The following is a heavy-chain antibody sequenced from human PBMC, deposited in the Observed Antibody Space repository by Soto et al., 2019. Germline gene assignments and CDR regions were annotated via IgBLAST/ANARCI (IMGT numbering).Heavy chain of an antibody. V-gene: IGHV1-46*01. CDR3: ARDKRQLLDGNSYYGMDV. CDR1: GYTFTSYY. J-gene: IGHJ6*02. CDR2: INPSGGST. Sequence: ASVKVSCKASGYTFTSYYMHWVRQAPGQGLEWMGIINPSGGSTSYAQKFQGRVTMTRDTSTSTVYMELSSLRSEDTAVYYCARDKRQLLDGNSYYGMDVWGQGTTVTVSS. D-gene: IGHD6-13*01.